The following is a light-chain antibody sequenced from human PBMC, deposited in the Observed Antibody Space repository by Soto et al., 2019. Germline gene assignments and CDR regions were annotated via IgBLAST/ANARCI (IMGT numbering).Light chain of an antibody. Sequence: DIQMTQSPSSLSASVGDRVTITCRASQSISNYLNWYQQKPGKAPKLLMFAASSLQSGVPSRFSGSGSVTDFTLTISRLQPEDFATYYCQQSYSTPRTFGQGIKVEIK. CDR1: QSISNY. CDR2: AAS. V-gene: IGKV1-39*01. J-gene: IGKJ1*01. CDR3: QQSYSTPRT.